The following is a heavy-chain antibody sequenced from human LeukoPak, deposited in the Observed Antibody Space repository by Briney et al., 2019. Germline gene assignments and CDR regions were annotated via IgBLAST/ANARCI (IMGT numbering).Heavy chain of an antibody. V-gene: IGHV4-39*07. CDR2: IYYSGST. CDR1: GGSISSSSYY. CDR3: ARLSYYYGSGSSYSDAFDI. J-gene: IGHJ3*02. D-gene: IGHD3-10*01. Sequence: PSETLSLTCTVSGGSISSSSYYWGWIRQPPGKGLEWIGGIYYSGSTYYNPSLKSRVTISVDTSKNQFSLKLSSVTAADTAVYYCARLSYYYGSGSSYSDAFDIWGQGTMVTVSS.